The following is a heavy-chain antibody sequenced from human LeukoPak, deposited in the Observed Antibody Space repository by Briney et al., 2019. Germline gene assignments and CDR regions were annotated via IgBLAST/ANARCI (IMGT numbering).Heavy chain of an antibody. J-gene: IGHJ4*02. CDR3: ARGAGIAVAGTFFDY. CDR2: TYYRSKWYN. D-gene: IGHD6-19*01. Sequence: SQTLSLTCAISGDSVSSNSAAWNWIRQPPSRGLEWLGRTYYRSKWYNDYAVSVKSRITINPDTSKNQFSLQLNSVTPDDTAVYYCARGAGIAVAGTFFDYWGQGTLVTVSS. V-gene: IGHV6-1*01. CDR1: GDSVSSNSAA.